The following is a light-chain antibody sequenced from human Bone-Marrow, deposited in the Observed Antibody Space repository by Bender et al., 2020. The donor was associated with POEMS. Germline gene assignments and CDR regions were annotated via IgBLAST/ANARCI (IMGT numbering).Light chain of an antibody. J-gene: IGLJ3*02. CDR2: DVS. Sequence: QSALTQPRSVSGSPGQSVTISCTGTTNDIGHYNYVSWYQQNPGKAPKLLIFDVSKRPSGVPDRFSGSKSGNTASLTISGLQAEDEATFYCSSFTSISTWVFGGGTHLTVL. CDR1: TNDIGHYNY. CDR3: SSFTSISTWV. V-gene: IGLV2-11*01.